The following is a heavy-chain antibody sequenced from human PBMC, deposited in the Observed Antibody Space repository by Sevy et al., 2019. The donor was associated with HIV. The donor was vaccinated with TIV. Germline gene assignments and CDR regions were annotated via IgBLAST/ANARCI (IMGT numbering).Heavy chain of an antibody. D-gene: IGHD3-3*01. CDR3: ARRSYDLDV. Sequence: GGCLRLSCAASGFTFSSYSMNWVRQAPGKGLEWVSSISSRSSYIYYADSVKGRFTVSRDNAKNSLYLQMNSLRAEDTAVYYCARRSYDLDVWGQGTTVTVSS. CDR2: ISSRSSYI. CDR1: GFTFSSYS. V-gene: IGHV3-21*01. J-gene: IGHJ6*02.